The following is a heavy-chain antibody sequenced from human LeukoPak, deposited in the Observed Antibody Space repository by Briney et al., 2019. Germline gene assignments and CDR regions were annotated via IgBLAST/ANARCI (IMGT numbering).Heavy chain of an antibody. D-gene: IGHD1-26*01. J-gene: IGHJ4*02. V-gene: IGHV4-34*01. CDR1: GGSFSGYY. CDR3: ARNASDSGTSYFDY. CDR2: INHSGST. Sequence: SETLSLTCAVYGGSFSGYYWSWIRQPPGKGLEWIGEINHSGSTNYNPSLKSRVTISVDTSKNQFSPKLSSVTAADTAVYYCARNASDSGTSYFDYLGQGTLVTVSS.